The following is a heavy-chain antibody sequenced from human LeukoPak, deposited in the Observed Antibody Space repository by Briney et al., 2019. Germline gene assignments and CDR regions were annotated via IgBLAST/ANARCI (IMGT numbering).Heavy chain of an antibody. Sequence: PGGSLRLSCAASGFSFSSHTINWVRQAPGKGLEWVSSISSSGSSIYYADSLRGRFTISRDNAKNSLFLQMHSLRAEDTAVYYCATLTTVTHDAFDIWGQGTMVTASS. J-gene: IGHJ3*02. D-gene: IGHD4-17*01. V-gene: IGHV3-21*01. CDR2: ISSSGSSI. CDR3: ATLTTVTHDAFDI. CDR1: GFSFSSHT.